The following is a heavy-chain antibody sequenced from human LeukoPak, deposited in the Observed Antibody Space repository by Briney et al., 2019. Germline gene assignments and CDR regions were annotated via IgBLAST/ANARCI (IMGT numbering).Heavy chain of an antibody. J-gene: IGHJ5*02. CDR1: GYTFTSYY. Sequence: WASVKVSCKASGYTFTSYYMHWVRQAPGQGLEWMGIINPSGGSTSYAQKFQARVTMTRDMSTSTVYMELSSLRSEDTAVYYCARDGKGYCSGGSCYRWFDPWGQGTLVTVSS. V-gene: IGHV1-46*01. D-gene: IGHD2-15*01. CDR3: ARDGKGYCSGGSCYRWFDP. CDR2: INPSGGST.